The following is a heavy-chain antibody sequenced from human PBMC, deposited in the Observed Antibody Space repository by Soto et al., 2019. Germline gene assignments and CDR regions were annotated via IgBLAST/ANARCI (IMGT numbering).Heavy chain of an antibody. CDR1: GFTFSSHA. CDR2: LSGSGGSI. D-gene: IGHD6-13*01. V-gene: IGHV3-23*01. CDR3: AKVSSSWYAGFFDL. Sequence: SLRLSCTASGFTFSSHAMTWVRQAPGKGLEWVSGLSGSGGSIYYADSVKGRFTISRDNSMNTLYLQMKTLRAEDTAVYYCAKVSSSWYAGFFDLWGQGTPVNRLL. J-gene: IGHJ4*02.